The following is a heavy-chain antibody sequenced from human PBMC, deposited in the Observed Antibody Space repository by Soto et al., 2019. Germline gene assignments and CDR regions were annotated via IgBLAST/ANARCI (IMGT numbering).Heavy chain of an antibody. CDR2: ITFSGNTV. J-gene: IGHJ6*02. CDR3: ARVSWREKYGMDV. V-gene: IGHV3-11*01. CDR1: GFTFRDSY. Sequence: PGGSLRLSCAASGFTFRDSYMSWIRQAPGKGLEWISYITFSGNTVYYADSLKGRFTISRDNAKNSLYLQMNRLRAEDTAVCYCARVSWREKYGMDVWGQGTTVTVSS.